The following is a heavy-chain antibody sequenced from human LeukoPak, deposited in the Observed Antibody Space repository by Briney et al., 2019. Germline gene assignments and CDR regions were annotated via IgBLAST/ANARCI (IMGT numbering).Heavy chain of an antibody. V-gene: IGHV3-23*01. J-gene: IGHJ4*02. CDR3: AKDKAYYDYVWGSYRYSLPMGY. CDR1: GFTFSSYA. D-gene: IGHD3-16*02. CDR2: ISGSGGST. Sequence: GGSLRLSCAASGFTFSSYAMSWVRQAPGKGLEWVSAISGSGGSTYYADSVKGRFTISRDNSKNTLYLQMNSLRAEDTAVYYCAKDKAYYDYVWGSYRYSLPMGYWGQGTLVTVPS.